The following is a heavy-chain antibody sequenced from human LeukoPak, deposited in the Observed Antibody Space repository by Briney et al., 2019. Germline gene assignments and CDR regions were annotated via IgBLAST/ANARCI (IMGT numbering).Heavy chain of an antibody. J-gene: IGHJ4*02. V-gene: IGHV3-33*03. CDR2: MWHDGSDK. D-gene: IGHD3-10*01. CDR3: VKDSPGGLLLSF. Sequence: GGSLRLSCAASGFTFSNFGMHWVRQAPGKGLEWVAIMWHDGSDKYYADSVKGRFTISRDNSKNTLFLQINSLRAEDTAVYFCVKDSPGGLLLSFWGQGTLVTVSS. CDR1: GFTFSNFG.